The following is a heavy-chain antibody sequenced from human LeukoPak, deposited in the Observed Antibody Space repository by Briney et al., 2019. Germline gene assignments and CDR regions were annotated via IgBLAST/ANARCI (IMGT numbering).Heavy chain of an antibody. CDR2: IYSGGST. V-gene: IGHV3-53*01. CDR1: GLTVSSNY. J-gene: IGHJ6*02. Sequence: PGGSLRLSCAVSGLTVSSNYMSWVRQAPGKGLEWVSVIYSGGSTYYADSVKGRFTISRDNSKNTLYLQMNSLRAEDTAVYYCARELGYCSGASCYFKYYGMDVWGQGTTVTVSS. CDR3: ARELGYCSGASCYFKYYGMDV. D-gene: IGHD2-15*01.